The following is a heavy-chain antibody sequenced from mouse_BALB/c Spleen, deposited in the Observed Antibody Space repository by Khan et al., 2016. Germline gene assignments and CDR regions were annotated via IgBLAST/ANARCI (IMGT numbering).Heavy chain of an antibody. CDR1: GYSITSDYA. V-gene: IGHV3-2*02. Sequence: VQLQQSGPGLVKPSQSLSLTCTVTGYSITSDYAWNWIRQFPGNKLEWMGYISYSGSTSYNPSLKSRISITRDTSKNQFFLQLNSVTTEDTATYYCARRGGRRATWFAYWGQGTLVTVSA. CDR2: ISYSGST. D-gene: IGHD3-1*01. J-gene: IGHJ3*01. CDR3: ARRGGRRATWFAY.